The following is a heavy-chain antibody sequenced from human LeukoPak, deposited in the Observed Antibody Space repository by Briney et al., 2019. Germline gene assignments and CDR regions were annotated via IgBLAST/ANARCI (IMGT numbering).Heavy chain of an antibody. V-gene: IGHV4-39*01. J-gene: IGHJ4*02. D-gene: IGHD3-10*01. CDR1: GGSLSSSSYY. CDR2: IYYSGST. CDR3: ARTAMVRGVMLDY. Sequence: SETLSLICTVSGGSLSSSSYYWGWVRQPPGKGLEWVGSIYYSGSTYYNPSLKSRVTISVDTSKNQFSLKLSSVTAADTAVYYCARTAMVRGVMLDYWGQGTLVTVSS.